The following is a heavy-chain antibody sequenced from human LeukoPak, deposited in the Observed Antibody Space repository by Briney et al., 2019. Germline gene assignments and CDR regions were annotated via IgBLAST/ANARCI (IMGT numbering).Heavy chain of an antibody. J-gene: IGHJ4*02. D-gene: IGHD1-26*01. CDR3: AKAWAGLHYFDY. CDR2: IRYDGTNK. CDR1: GFTFSSYG. V-gene: IGHV3-30*02. Sequence: ARSLRLSCAASGFTFSSYGMHWVRQAPGKGLEWVAFIRYDGTNKHYADSVKGRFTISRDNSKNTLYLQMNSLRAEDTAVYYCAKAWAGLHYFDYWGQGTLVTLSP.